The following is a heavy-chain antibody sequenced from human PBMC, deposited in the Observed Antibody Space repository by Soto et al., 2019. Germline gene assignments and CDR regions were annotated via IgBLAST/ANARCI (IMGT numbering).Heavy chain of an antibody. V-gene: IGHV3-30-3*01. CDR2: ISYDGSNK. CDR1: GFTFISYA. CDR3: ARDAGVCSGGSCYPLHFDY. D-gene: IGHD2-15*01. J-gene: IGHJ4*02. Sequence: GGSLRLSCGASGFTFISYAMHWVRQAPGKGLEWVAVISYDGSNKYYADSVKGRFTISRDNSKNTLYLQMNSLRAEDTAVYYCARDAGVCSGGSCYPLHFDYWGQGTLVTVSS.